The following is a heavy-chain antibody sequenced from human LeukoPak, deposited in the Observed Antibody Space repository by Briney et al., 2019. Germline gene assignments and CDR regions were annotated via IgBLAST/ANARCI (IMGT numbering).Heavy chain of an antibody. CDR1: GGSISSGGYY. D-gene: IGHD3-10*01. CDR2: IYYSGRT. Sequence: SETLSLTCTVSGGSISSGGYYWSWIRQHPGKGLEWIGYIYYSGRTYYNPSLKSRVTISVDTSKNQFSLKLSSVTAADTAVYYCANYGSGSYRFDPWGQGTLVTVSS. J-gene: IGHJ5*02. V-gene: IGHV4-31*03. CDR3: ANYGSGSYRFDP.